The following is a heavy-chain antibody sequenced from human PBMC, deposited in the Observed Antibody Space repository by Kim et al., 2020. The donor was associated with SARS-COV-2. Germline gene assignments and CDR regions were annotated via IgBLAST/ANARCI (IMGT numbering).Heavy chain of an antibody. CDR2: IYYSGST. Sequence: SETLSLTCTVSGGSISSYYWSWIRQPPGKGLEWIGYIYYSGSTNYNPSLKSRVTISVDTSKNQFSLKLSSVTAADTAVYYCARGQREIGLAFDYWGQGTLVTVSS. J-gene: IGHJ4*02. CDR3: ARGQREIGLAFDY. D-gene: IGHD3-10*01. CDR1: GGSISSYY. V-gene: IGHV4-59*01.